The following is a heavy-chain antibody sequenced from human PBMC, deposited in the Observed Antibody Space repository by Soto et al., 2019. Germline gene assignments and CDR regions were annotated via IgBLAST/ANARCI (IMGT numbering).Heavy chain of an antibody. Sequence: QITLKESGPTLVKPTQTITLTCTFSGFSLSTSGVGVGWIRQPPEKALEWLALIYWDDNKRYSPSLKSRLTITKDTSKSQVVLTMTNTDPVDTGTYYCAHTNYDILTGYYPRIYFHHWGQGTLVTVSS. CDR1: GFSLSTSGVG. CDR2: IYWDDNK. CDR3: AHTNYDILTGYYPRIYFHH. V-gene: IGHV2-5*02. D-gene: IGHD3-9*01. J-gene: IGHJ1*01.